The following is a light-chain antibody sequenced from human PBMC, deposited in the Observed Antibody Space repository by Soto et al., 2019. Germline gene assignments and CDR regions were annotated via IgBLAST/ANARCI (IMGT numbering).Light chain of an antibody. Sequence: QAVLTQPPPVPGPPGQSTTTPSTRTTSNVGDYNQVSWYQQHPGKVPKLLIYDVTQRPSGVPDRFSGSKSGNTASLTISGLQAEDEADYYCCSYEGTYTSYVFGTGTKVTIL. CDR1: TSNVGDYNQ. V-gene: IGLV2-11*01. J-gene: IGLJ1*01. CDR3: CSYEGTYTSYV. CDR2: DVT.